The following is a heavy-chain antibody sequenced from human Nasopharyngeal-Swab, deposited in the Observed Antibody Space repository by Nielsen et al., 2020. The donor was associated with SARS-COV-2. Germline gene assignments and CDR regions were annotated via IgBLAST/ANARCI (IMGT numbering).Heavy chain of an antibody. CDR3: ARDGLYSAGGN. V-gene: IGHV3-21*01. J-gene: IGHJ4*02. Sequence: GESLKISCAASGFTFSSYSMNWVRQAPGKGLEWVSSISSSSSYIYYADSVKGRFTITRDNAKNSLYLQMKSLRAEDTAVYYCARDGLYSAGGNWGQGTLVTVSS. D-gene: IGHD5-18*01. CDR1: GFTFSSYS. CDR2: ISSSSSYI.